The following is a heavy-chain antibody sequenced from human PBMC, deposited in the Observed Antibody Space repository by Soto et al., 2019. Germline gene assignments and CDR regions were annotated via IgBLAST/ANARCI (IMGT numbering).Heavy chain of an antibody. CDR3: TNSADYNYGMDV. V-gene: IGHV3-15*01. CDR2: IKSKGEGETT. J-gene: IGHJ6*02. CDR1: GLRFTRAW. D-gene: IGHD3-16*01. Sequence: EVQLVEPGGGSVKPGESLRLSCAASGLRFTRAWMSWVRQAPGKGLEWVGRIKSKGEGETTGYVAAVKGRFTISRDDFKSIVYLQMNNLKIEDTAVYYCTNSADYNYGMDVWGQGTAVTVSS.